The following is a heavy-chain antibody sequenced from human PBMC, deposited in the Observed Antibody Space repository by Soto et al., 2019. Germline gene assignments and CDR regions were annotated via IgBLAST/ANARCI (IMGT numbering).Heavy chain of an antibody. CDR3: ANYTAMVT. CDR1: GFTFSSYA. CDR2: ISGSGGST. J-gene: IGHJ1*01. D-gene: IGHD5-18*01. Sequence: EVQLLESGGGLVQPGGSLRLSCAASGFTFSSYAMSWVRQAPGTGLEWVSAISGSGGSTYYADSVKGRFTITRDSSKTTLYLQMNSLSAEDTAVYYCANYTAMVTWGQVTLVTVSS. V-gene: IGHV3-23*01.